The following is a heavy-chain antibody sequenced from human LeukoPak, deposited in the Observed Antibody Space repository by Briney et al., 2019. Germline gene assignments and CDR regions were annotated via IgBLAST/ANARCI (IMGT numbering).Heavy chain of an antibody. V-gene: IGHV1-8*01. CDR2: MNPNSSNT. Sequence: ASVKVSCKASGYTFTSYGINWVRQATGQGLEWMGWMNPNSSNTGYAQKFQGRVTMTRNIAIGTAYMELSSLTSEDMAIYYCVRVPPRTTNYAYWGQGTLVTVSS. D-gene: IGHD1-14*01. CDR1: GYTFTSYG. CDR3: VRVPPRTTNYAY. J-gene: IGHJ4*02.